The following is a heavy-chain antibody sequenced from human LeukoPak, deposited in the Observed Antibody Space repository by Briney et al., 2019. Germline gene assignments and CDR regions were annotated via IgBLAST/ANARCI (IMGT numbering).Heavy chain of an antibody. CDR1: GGSFSGYY. CDR3: ARAPGATIFGVVRRAYYYYGMDV. V-gene: IGHV4-34*01. J-gene: IGHJ6*02. CDR2: INHSGST. D-gene: IGHD3-3*01. Sequence: PSETLSLTCAVYGGSFSGYYWNWIRQPPGKGLEWLGEINHSGSTNYNPSLKSRVTISVDTSKNQFSLKLSSVTAADTAVYYCARAPGATIFGVVRRAYYYYGMDVWGQGTTVTVSS.